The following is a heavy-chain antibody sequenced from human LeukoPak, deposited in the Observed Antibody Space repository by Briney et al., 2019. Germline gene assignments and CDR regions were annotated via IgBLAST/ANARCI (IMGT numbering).Heavy chain of an antibody. D-gene: IGHD1-1*01. V-gene: IGHV3-53*01. Sequence: GGSLRLSCAASGFTVSSNYMSWVRQAPGKGLEWVSVIYSGGSTYYADSVRGRFTISRDSAKNSLYLQMNSLRAEDTAVYFCADNLSRWGQGTLVTVSS. CDR1: GFTVSSNY. J-gene: IGHJ4*02. CDR2: IYSGGST. CDR3: ADNLSR.